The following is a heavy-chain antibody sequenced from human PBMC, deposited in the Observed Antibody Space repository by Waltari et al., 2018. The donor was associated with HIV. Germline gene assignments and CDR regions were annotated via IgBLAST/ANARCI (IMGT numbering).Heavy chain of an antibody. V-gene: IGHV1-3*01. Sequence: QVQLVQSGAEVKKPGASVKGSCRASGINFNADAVHWVRPAPGQGLEWLGSINVGTIFSRYSQMFQGRLTFTRNTSETTIFMELRSLKSEDTAVYFCAGGSAWLVNVLEIWGQGTLVTVSS. CDR1: GINFNADA. CDR2: INVGTIFS. J-gene: IGHJ4*02. CDR3: AGGSAWLVNVLEI. D-gene: IGHD5-12*01.